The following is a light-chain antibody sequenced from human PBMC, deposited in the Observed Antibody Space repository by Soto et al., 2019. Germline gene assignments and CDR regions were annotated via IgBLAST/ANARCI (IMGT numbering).Light chain of an antibody. CDR2: GAS. CDR3: QHYGSSPYT. J-gene: IGKJ2*01. Sequence: EIVLTQSPGTLSLSPGERAALSCRASQSVSSRSLAWYQQKPGQAPRLLIYGASTRATGIPDRFSGSGSGSDFTLTISRLEPEDFAVYYCQHYGSSPYTFGQGTKLEIK. V-gene: IGKV3-20*01. CDR1: QSVSSRS.